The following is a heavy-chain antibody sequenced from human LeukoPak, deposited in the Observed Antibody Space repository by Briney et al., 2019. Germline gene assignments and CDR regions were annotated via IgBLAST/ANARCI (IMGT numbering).Heavy chain of an antibody. V-gene: IGHV5-51*01. Sequence: GEPLKISCKGSGYSFTSYWIGWVRKLPGKGLEGMGIIYPVDSDTRYSPPFQGQVTIASDNSISTAYLQWSSLKAADTAMYYCASLRGGGPYYYGMDVWGQGTTVTVSS. J-gene: IGHJ6*02. CDR1: GYSFTSYW. CDR3: ASLRGGGPYYYGMDV. D-gene: IGHD6-25*01. CDR2: IYPVDSDT.